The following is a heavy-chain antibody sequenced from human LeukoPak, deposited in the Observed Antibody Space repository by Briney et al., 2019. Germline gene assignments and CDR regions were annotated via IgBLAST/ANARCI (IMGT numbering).Heavy chain of an antibody. CDR2: INPNSGGT. Sequence: ASVKVSCKASGYTFTGYYMHWVRQAPGQGLEWMGWINPNSGGTNYAQKFQGRVTMTRDTSISTAYMELSRLRSDDTAVYYCARLTRSTTEQPRGLDYWAREPWSPSPQ. D-gene: IGHD6-13*01. CDR1: GYTFTGYY. J-gene: IGHJ4*02. V-gene: IGHV1-2*02. CDR3: ARLTRSTTEQPRGLDY.